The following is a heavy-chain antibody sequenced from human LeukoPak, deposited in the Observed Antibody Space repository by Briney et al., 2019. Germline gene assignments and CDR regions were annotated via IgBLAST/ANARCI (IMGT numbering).Heavy chain of an antibody. Sequence: ASVKVSCKASGYTFTGYYMHWVRQAPGQGLEWMGWINPNSGGTNYAQKFQGRVTMTRDTSISTAYMELSRLRSDDTAVYYCARAFPSPDPTYYYYGMDVWGQGTTVTVSS. CDR2: INPNSGGT. D-gene: IGHD2-21*01. CDR1: GYTFTGYY. CDR3: ARAFPSPDPTYYYYGMDV. V-gene: IGHV1-2*02. J-gene: IGHJ6*02.